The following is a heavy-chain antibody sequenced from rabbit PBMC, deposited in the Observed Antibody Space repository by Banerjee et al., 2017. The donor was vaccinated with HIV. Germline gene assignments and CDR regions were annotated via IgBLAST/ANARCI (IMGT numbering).Heavy chain of an antibody. Sequence: QLVESRGGLVKPGGSLKLSCTASGFDFTSYYMSWVRQAPGKGLEWIGYIDPVFGSAYYASWVNGRFSISRENTQNTVSLQLNSLTAADTATYFCARGGGLWGPGTLVTVS. CDR2: IDPVFGSA. CDR3: ARGGGL. CDR1: GFDFTSYY. J-gene: IGHJ4*01. V-gene: IGHV1S7*01.